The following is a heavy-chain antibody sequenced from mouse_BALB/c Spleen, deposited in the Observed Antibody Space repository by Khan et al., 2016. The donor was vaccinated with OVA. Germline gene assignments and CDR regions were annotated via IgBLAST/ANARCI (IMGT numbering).Heavy chain of an antibody. D-gene: IGHD1-1*01. CDR1: GYSITSDYA. Sequence: EVQLQESGPGLVKPSQSLSLTCTVTGYSITSDYAWDWIRQFPGNKLEWMGYISYGGSTSYNPSLKSRISITRDTSKNQFFLQLNSVTTEDKATDYCARKNYYGYAMDYWGQGTSVTVAS. CDR3: ARKNYYGYAMDY. CDR2: ISYGGST. V-gene: IGHV3-2*02. J-gene: IGHJ4*01.